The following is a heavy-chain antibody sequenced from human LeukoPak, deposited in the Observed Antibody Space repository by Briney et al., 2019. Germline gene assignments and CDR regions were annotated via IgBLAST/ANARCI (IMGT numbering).Heavy chain of an antibody. J-gene: IGHJ5*02. CDR2: ISSSGSTI. Sequence: GGSLRLSCAASGFTFSSYEMNWVRQAPGKGLEWVSYISSSGSTIYYADSVKGRFTISRDNAKNSLYLQMNSLRAEGTAVYYCARDPGYSSSWPLFDPWGQGTLVTVSS. CDR1: GFTFSSYE. D-gene: IGHD6-13*01. CDR3: ARDPGYSSSWPLFDP. V-gene: IGHV3-48*03.